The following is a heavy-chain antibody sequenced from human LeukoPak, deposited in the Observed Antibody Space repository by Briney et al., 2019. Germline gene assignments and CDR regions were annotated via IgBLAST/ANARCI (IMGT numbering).Heavy chain of an antibody. CDR1: GFTFSGYS. D-gene: IGHD5-24*01. V-gene: IGHV3-21*06. CDR3: TRVGYIDEGIDY. Sequence: GGSLRLSCTASGFTFSGYSMNWIRQAPGKGLEWVSSFGTRSTSVYHAGSVKGRFTISRDNAKNSLYLQMNSLRAEDTAIYYCTRVGYIDEGIDYWGQGTLVTVSS. J-gene: IGHJ4*02. CDR2: FGTRSTSV.